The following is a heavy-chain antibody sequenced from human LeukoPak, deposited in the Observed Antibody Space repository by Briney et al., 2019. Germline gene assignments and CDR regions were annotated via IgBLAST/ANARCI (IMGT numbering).Heavy chain of an antibody. CDR3: ARDALGIAGITGTTDYYYYYYMDV. J-gene: IGHJ6*03. CDR1: GFTVSSNY. CDR2: ISYDGSNK. Sequence: PGGSLRLSCAASGFTVSSNYMSWVRQAPGKGLEWVAVISYDGSNKYYADSVKGRFTISRDNSKNTLYLQMNSLRAEDTAVYYCARDALGIAGITGTTDYYYYYYMDVWGKGTTVTVSS. V-gene: IGHV3-30*03. D-gene: IGHD1-7*01.